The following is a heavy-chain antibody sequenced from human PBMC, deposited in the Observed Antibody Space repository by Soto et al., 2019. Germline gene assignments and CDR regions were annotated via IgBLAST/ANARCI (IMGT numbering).Heavy chain of an antibody. J-gene: IGHJ4*02. D-gene: IGHD6-19*01. Sequence: GGSLRLSCVASGFTFNNYAMSWVRQAPGKGLEWVSSVSGSGYDTYYADSVKGRFTISRDNSKNMLYLRMSGLQTDDTALYYCAKTPTVWHIAVAVNGFDHWGQGALVTVSS. CDR1: GFTFNNYA. V-gene: IGHV3-23*01. CDR3: AKTPTVWHIAVAVNGFDH. CDR2: VSGSGYDT.